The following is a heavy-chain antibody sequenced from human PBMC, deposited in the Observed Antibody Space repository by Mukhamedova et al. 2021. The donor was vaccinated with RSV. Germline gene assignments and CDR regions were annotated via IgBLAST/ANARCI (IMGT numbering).Heavy chain of an antibody. J-gene: IGHJ4*02. Sequence: VRQAPGKGLEWVSAISASGDRTNYADSVKGRFTFSRDNSKNTLYLQMNSLRAEDTALYYCAKASPGYSTSGYAPFDFRGQGTLVT. D-gene: IGHD6-13*01. V-gene: IGHV3-23*01. CDR2: ISASGDRT. CDR3: AKASPGYSTSGYAPFDF.